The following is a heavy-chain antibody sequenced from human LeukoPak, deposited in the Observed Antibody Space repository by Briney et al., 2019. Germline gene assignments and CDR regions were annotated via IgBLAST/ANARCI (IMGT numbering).Heavy chain of an antibody. Sequence: SETLSLTCAVYGGSFSGYYWSWIRQPPGKGLEWIGEINHSGSTNYNPSLKSRVTISVDTSKNQFSLKLSSVTAADTAVYYSARGPATFDWLLYYFDYWGQGTLVTVSS. D-gene: IGHD3-9*01. CDR1: GGSFSGYY. CDR2: INHSGST. CDR3: ARGPATFDWLLYYFDY. J-gene: IGHJ4*02. V-gene: IGHV4-34*01.